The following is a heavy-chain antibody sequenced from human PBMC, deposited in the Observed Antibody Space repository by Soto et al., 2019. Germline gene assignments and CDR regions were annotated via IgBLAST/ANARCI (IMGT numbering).Heavy chain of an antibody. J-gene: IGHJ6*04. V-gene: IGHV3-21*01. CDR3: ARDLRYSYGYNYYGMDV. CDR2: ISSSSSYI. CDR1: GFTFSSYS. D-gene: IGHD5-18*01. Sequence: GGSLRPSCAASGFTFSSYSMNWVRQAPGKGLEWVSSISSSSSYIYYADSVKGRFTISRDNAKNSLYLQMNSLRAEDTAVYYCARDLRYSYGYNYYGMDVWGKGTTVTVSS.